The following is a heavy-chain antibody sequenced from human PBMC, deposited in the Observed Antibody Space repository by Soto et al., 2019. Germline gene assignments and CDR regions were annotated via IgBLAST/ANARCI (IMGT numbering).Heavy chain of an antibody. Sequence: EVQLVESGGGLVQPGGSLRLSCAASGFTVSRNYMSWVRQAPGKGLEYVSLIYSSDSTNYADSVKGRFTISRDSSKNTLYLQMNILRAVDTAVYYCARHGLLYSTVTTRAVDYWGQGTPVTVSS. D-gene: IGHD4-17*01. V-gene: IGHV3-66*04. J-gene: IGHJ4*02. CDR2: IYSSDST. CDR3: ARHGLLYSTVTTRAVDY. CDR1: GFTVSRNY.